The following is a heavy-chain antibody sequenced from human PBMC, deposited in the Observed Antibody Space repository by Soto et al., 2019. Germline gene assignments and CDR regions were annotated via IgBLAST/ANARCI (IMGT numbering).Heavy chain of an antibody. CDR1: GYSFTNYW. Sequence: GESLKISCKGSGYSFTNYWISWVRQMPGKGLEWRGRIDPSDSYTNYSPSFQGHATISADKSISTAYLQWSSLKASDTAMYFCARRIRSPTGLSHGMDVWGQGTTVTVSS. V-gene: IGHV5-10-1*01. CDR3: ARRIRSPTGLSHGMDV. J-gene: IGHJ6*02. CDR2: IDPSDSYT. D-gene: IGHD3-10*01.